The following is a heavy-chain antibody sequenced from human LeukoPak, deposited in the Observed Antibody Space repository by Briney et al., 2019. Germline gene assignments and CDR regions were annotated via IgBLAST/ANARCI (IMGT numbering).Heavy chain of an antibody. CDR1: GFTFSNYW. J-gene: IGHJ4*02. CDR2: INTDGSTT. Sequence: GGSLRLSCAASGFTFSNYWMHWVRQAPGKGLVWVSRINTDGSTTTYADSVKGRFTISRDNAKNTLYLQMNSLRAEDTAVYYCARAADYYASGIFYWGQGTLVTVSS. D-gene: IGHD3-10*01. CDR3: ARAADYYASGIFY. V-gene: IGHV3-74*01.